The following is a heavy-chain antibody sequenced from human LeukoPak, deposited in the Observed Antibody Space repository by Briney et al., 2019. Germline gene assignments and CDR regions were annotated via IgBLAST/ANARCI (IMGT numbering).Heavy chain of an antibody. CDR3: ARDSSSPSYYYMDV. CDR2: IYYSGST. J-gene: IGHJ6*03. CDR1: GGSISSYY. D-gene: IGHD6-6*01. Sequence: SETLSLTCTGSGGSISSYYWSWIRQPPGKGLEWIGYIYYSGSTNYNPSLKSRVTISVDTSKNQFSLKLSSVTAADTAVYYCARDSSSPSYYYMDVWGKGTTVTVSS. V-gene: IGHV4-59*12.